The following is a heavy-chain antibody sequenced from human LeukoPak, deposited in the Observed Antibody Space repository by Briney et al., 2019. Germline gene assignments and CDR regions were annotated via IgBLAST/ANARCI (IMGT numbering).Heavy chain of an antibody. CDR1: GFAFSRYW. J-gene: IGHJ4*02. CDR3: ARDRVGATDYFDY. D-gene: IGHD1-26*01. CDR2: IKQDGSEK. V-gene: IGHV3-7*01. Sequence: GGSLRLSCAASGFAFSRYWMSWVRQAPGKGLEWVANIKQDGSEKYYVDSVKGRFTISRDNAKNSLYLQMNSLRAEDTAVYYCARDRVGATDYFDYWGQGTLVTVSS.